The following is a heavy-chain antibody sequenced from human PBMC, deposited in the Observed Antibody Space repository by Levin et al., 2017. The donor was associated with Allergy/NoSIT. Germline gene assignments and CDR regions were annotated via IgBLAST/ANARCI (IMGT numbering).Heavy chain of an antibody. D-gene: IGHD5/OR15-5a*01. CDR1: GFTFDDYA. Sequence: GGSLRLSCAASGFTFDDYAMHWVRQAPGKGLEWVSGISWNSGSIGYADSVKGRFTISRDNAKNSLYLQMNSLRAEDTALYYCAKDFRSTNGMDVWGQGTTVTVSS. J-gene: IGHJ6*02. CDR3: AKDFRSTNGMDV. V-gene: IGHV3-9*01. CDR2: ISWNSGSI.